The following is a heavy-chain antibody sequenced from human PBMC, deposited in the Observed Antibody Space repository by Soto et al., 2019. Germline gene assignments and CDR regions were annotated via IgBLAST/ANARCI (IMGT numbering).Heavy chain of an antibody. CDR1: GFTFSSYG. CDR3: AKDSTPKEQQLVPNDY. CDR2: ISYDGSNK. Sequence: GGSLRLSCAASGFTFSSYGMHWVRQAPGKGLEWVAVISYDGSNKYYADSVKGRFTISRDNSKNTLYLQMNSLRAEDTAVYYCAKDSTPKEQQLVPNDYWGQGTLVTVSS. V-gene: IGHV3-30*18. J-gene: IGHJ4*02. D-gene: IGHD6-13*01.